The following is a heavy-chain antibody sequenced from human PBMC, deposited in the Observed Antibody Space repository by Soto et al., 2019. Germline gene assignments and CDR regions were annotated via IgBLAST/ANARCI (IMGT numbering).Heavy chain of an antibody. J-gene: IGHJ6*02. D-gene: IGHD3-3*02. Sequence: GASVKVSWKASGNTFTSYYMHWGRQAPGQRLEWMGIINPSGGSTSYAQKFQGRVTMTRDTSTSTVYMELSSLRSEDTAVYYCASDISYYGMDVWGQGTTVTVSS. CDR2: INPSGGST. CDR1: GNTFTSYY. CDR3: ASDISYYGMDV. V-gene: IGHV1-46*01.